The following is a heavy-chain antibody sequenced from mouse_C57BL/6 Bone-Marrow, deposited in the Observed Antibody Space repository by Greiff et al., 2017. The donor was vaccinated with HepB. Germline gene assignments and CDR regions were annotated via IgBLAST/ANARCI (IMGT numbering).Heavy chain of an antibody. J-gene: IGHJ4*01. CDR1: GYTFTSYW. V-gene: IGHV1-50*01. CDR2: IDPSDSYT. D-gene: IGHD2-4*01. CDR3: ARYDYDVEGVDY. Sequence: QVQLKQPGAELVKPGASVKLSCKASGYTFTSYWMQWVKQRPGQGLEWIGEIDPSDSYTNYNQKFKGKATLTVDTSSSTAYMQLSSLTSEDSAVYYCARYDYDVEGVDYWGQGTSVTVSS.